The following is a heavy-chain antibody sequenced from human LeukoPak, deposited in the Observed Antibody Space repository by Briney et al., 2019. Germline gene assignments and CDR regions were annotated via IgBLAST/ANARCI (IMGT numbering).Heavy chain of an antibody. J-gene: IGHJ4*02. Sequence: SETLSLTCTVSGGSISSYYWSWIRQPPGKGLEWIGYIYYSGSTNYNPSLKSRVTISVDTSKNQISLKLSSVTAADTAVYYCASIAAAGTGYFDYWGQGTLVTVSS. V-gene: IGHV4-59*01. CDR1: GGSISSYY. CDR3: ASIAAAGTGYFDY. D-gene: IGHD6-13*01. CDR2: IYYSGST.